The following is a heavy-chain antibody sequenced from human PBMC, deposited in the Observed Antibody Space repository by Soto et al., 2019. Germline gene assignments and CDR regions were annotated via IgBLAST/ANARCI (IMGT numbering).Heavy chain of an antibody. CDR2: MSSNSDNT. V-gene: IGHV1-8*01. CDR3: VRGPRNWGFDY. CDR1: GYTFTSHD. Sequence: QVQLVQSGAEVKKPGASVKVSCKASGYTFTSHDINWVRQASGQGLEWMGWMSSNSDNTGYAQKFQGRVTMTRSTSISTAYMELSSLRSEDTAVYYFVRGPRNWGFDYWGQGTLVTVSS. J-gene: IGHJ4*02. D-gene: IGHD7-27*01.